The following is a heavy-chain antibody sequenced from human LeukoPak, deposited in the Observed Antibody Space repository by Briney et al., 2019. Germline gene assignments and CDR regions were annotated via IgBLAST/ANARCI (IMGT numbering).Heavy chain of an antibody. V-gene: IGHV4-39*07. Sequence: SETLSLTCTVSGGSISSSSYYWGWIRQPPGKGLEWIGSIYYSGSTYYNPSLKSRVTISVDTSKNQFSLKLSSVTAADTAVYYCARDLSQYDFWSGYYTYNWFDPWGQGTLVTVSS. CDR1: GGSISSSSYY. D-gene: IGHD3-3*01. CDR2: IYYSGST. J-gene: IGHJ5*02. CDR3: ARDLSQYDFWSGYYTYNWFDP.